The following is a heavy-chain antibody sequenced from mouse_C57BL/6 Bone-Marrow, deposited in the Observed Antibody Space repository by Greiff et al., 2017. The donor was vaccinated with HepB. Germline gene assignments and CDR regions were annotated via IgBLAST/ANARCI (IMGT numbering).Heavy chain of an antibody. J-gene: IGHJ2*01. D-gene: IGHD5-1*01. CDR1: GYTFTSYW. V-gene: IGHV1-55*01. Sequence: QVQLQQPGAELVKPGASVKMSCKASGYTFTSYWITWVKQRPGQGLEWIGDIYPGSGSTNYNEKFKSKATLTVDTSASTAYMQLSSLTSEDSAVYYCARLDLPTYWGYFDYWGQGTTLTVSS. CDR3: ARLDLPTYWGYFDY. CDR2: IYPGSGST.